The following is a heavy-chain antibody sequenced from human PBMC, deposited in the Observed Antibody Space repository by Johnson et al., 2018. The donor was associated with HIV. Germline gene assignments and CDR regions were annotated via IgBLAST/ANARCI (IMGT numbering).Heavy chain of an antibody. CDR3: ARDGPRGGYGAFDI. CDR2: LSYDGSNK. Sequence: VESGGGVVQPGRSLRLPCAASGFTFGSYAMHWVRQAPGKGLEWVAFLSYDGSNKYYADSVKGRFTISRDNAKNSLYLQMNSLRAEDTALYYCARDGPRGGYGAFDIWGQGTMVTVSS. V-gene: IGHV3-30*04. CDR1: GFTFGSYA. J-gene: IGHJ3*02. D-gene: IGHD5-18*01.